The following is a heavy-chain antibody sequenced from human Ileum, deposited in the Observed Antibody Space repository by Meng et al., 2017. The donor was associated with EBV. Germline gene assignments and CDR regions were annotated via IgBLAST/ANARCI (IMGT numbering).Heavy chain of an antibody. Sequence: QLRLQESGPGLVQASQCRLLARLLSWESVSSGKTAWNGIRQSPSRGLEWLVRTYRRSRWYYDYELSVQSRINISPDTSKNQVSLQLNYVTDEDTGIYYWSTSRIAKFDRWGQGTLVTVSS. J-gene: IGHJ5*02. CDR1: WESVSSGKTA. CDR2: TYRRSRWYY. CDR3: STSRIAKFDR. V-gene: IGHV6-1*01.